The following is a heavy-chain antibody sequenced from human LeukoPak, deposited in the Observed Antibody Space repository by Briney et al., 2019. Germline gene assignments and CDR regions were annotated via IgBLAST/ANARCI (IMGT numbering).Heavy chain of an antibody. CDR3: ARDFSLQLFDY. V-gene: IGHV3-33*01. J-gene: IGHJ4*02. Sequence: GGTLRLSCAASGFTFSSYGFHWVRQAPGKGLEWVAVIWSDGSYKYYADSVKGRFTISRDDSKNTLYLQMNSLRAEDTAVYYCARDFSLQLFDYWGQGTLVTVFS. D-gene: IGHD5-24*01. CDR1: GFTFSSYG. CDR2: IWSDGSYK.